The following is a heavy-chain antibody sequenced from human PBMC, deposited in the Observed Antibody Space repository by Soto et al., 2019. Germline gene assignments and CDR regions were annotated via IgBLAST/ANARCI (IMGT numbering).Heavy chain of an antibody. J-gene: IGHJ6*02. Sequence: QVQLVESGGGVVQPGRSLRLSCAASGFTFSSYGMHWVRQAPGKGLEWVAVISYDGSNKYYPDSVKGRFTISRDNSKNTLYLQMNSLRAEDTAVYYCAKDTVPRGSSWYPPSYGMDVWGQGTTVTVSS. CDR1: GFTFSSYG. CDR2: ISYDGSNK. V-gene: IGHV3-30*18. CDR3: AKDTVPRGSSWYPPSYGMDV. D-gene: IGHD6-13*01.